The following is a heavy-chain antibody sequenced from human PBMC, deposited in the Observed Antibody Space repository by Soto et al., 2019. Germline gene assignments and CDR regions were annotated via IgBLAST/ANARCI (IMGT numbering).Heavy chain of an antibody. J-gene: IGHJ6*02. CDR2: ISSSSSYI. Sequence: GSLRLSCAASGLTFSSYSMNWVRQAPGKGLEGVSSISSSSSYIYYADSVKGRFTISRDNAKNSLYLQMNSLRAEDTAVYYCARDRYSSGWTDQDYYYGMDVWGQGTKVTVSS. CDR3: ARDRYSSGWTDQDYYYGMDV. CDR1: GLTFSSYS. V-gene: IGHV3-21*01. D-gene: IGHD6-19*01.